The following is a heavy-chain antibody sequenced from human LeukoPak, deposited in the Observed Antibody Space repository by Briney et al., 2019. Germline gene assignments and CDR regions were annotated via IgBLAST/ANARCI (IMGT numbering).Heavy chain of an antibody. V-gene: IGHV1-18*01. D-gene: IGHD3-22*01. CDR3: AREVPYDTSRYYQPFDY. Sequence: ASVKVSCKASDTFTSYGITWVRQAPGQGLEWMGWISAYNGNTNYAQKLQGRVTMTTDTSTSTAYMNLRSLRSDDTAVYYCAREVPYDTSRYYQPFDYWGQGTLVTVSS. J-gene: IGHJ4*02. CDR1: DTFTSYG. CDR2: ISAYNGNT.